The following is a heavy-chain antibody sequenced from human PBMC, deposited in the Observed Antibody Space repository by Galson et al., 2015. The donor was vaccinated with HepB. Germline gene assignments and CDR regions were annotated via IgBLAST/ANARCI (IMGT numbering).Heavy chain of an antibody. CDR1: GGNFSNYA. V-gene: IGHV1-69*13. CDR3: ARGGLYYDFWTGYPYYMDV. CDR2: IIPVYGPA. J-gene: IGHJ6*03. Sequence: SVKVSCKASGGNFSNYAITWVRQAPGQGLEWMGGIIPVYGPANYAQKFQDRVTITAGESMSIVYMELSSLRSEDTAVYYCARGGLYYDFWTGYPYYMDVWGKGTTVTISS. D-gene: IGHD3-3*01.